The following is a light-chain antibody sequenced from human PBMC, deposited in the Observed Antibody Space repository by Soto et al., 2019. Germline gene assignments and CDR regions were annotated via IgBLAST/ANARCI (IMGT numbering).Light chain of an antibody. CDR2: AAS. CDR1: QSISSY. V-gene: IGKV1-39*01. J-gene: IGKJ4*01. CDR3: QQSYSTLLT. Sequence: DIQMTQSPSSLSASVGDRVTITCRASQSISSYLNWYQQKPGKAAKLLIYAASSLQSGVPSRFSSRGSPAAPTRTISRLRPEHFATYQCQQSYSTLLTLGGGTTV.